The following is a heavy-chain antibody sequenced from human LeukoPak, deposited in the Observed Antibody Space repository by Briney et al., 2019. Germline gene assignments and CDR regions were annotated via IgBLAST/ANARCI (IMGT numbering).Heavy chain of an antibody. J-gene: IGHJ4*02. Sequence: SVKVSCKASGGTFSSYAISWVRQAPGQGLEWMGGIIPIFGTANYAQKFQGRVTMTRDTSTSTVYMELSSLRSEDTAVYYCARSGVGVKDYWGQGTLVTVSS. D-gene: IGHD1-26*01. CDR2: IIPIFGTA. V-gene: IGHV1-69*05. CDR1: GGTFSSYA. CDR3: ARSGVGVKDY.